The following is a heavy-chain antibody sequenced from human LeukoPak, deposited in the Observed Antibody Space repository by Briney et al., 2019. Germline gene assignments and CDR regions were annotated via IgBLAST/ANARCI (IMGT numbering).Heavy chain of an antibody. J-gene: IGHJ5*02. V-gene: IGHV1-18*01. CDR3: ARSGLSMTIGGVVLIGNWFDP. CDR2: ISGYTGKS. Sequence: ASVNVSCKASGYTFTNHGINWVRQAPGQRLEWMGWISGYTGKSKYARKFQGRVTMTTDTSTNSVYMELKSLTSDDTAVYYCARSGLSMTIGGVVLIGNWFDPWGQGTPVTVSS. D-gene: IGHD3-3*01. CDR1: GYTFTNHG.